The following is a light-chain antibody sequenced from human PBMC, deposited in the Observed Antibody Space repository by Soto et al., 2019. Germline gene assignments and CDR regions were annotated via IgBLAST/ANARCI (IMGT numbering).Light chain of an antibody. CDR1: SSDVGSYNL. J-gene: IGLJ3*02. CDR3: CSYAGSWV. CDR2: EGS. V-gene: IGLV2-23*01. Sequence: QSALTQPASVAGSPGQSITISCTGTSSDVGSYNLVSWYQQHPGKAPKLMIYEGSKLPSGVSNRFSGSKSGNTASLTISGFQAEDEADYYCCSYAGSWVFGGGTKRTLL.